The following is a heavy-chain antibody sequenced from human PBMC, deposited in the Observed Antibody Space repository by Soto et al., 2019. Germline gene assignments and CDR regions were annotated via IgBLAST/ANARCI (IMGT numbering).Heavy chain of an antibody. Sequence: GGSLRLSCAASGFTFSSYAMHWVRQAPGKGLEWVAVISYDGSNKYYADSVKGRLTISRDNSKNTLYLQMNSLRAEDTAVYYCAREVTIFGVVYGMDVWGQGTTVTVSS. J-gene: IGHJ6*02. D-gene: IGHD3-3*01. CDR2: ISYDGSNK. V-gene: IGHV3-30-3*01. CDR3: AREVTIFGVVYGMDV. CDR1: GFTFSSYA.